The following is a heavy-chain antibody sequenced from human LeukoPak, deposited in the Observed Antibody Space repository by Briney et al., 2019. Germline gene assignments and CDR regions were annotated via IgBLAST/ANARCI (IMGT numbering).Heavy chain of an antibody. Sequence: GGSLRLSCAASGFTFSSYSMNWVRQAPGKGLEWVSSISSSSSYIYYADSVKGRFTISRDNAKNSLYLQMNSLRAEDTAVYYCARVPRYSYGSHDAFDIWGQGTMVTVSS. CDR2: ISSSSSYI. D-gene: IGHD5-18*01. CDR1: GFTFSSYS. V-gene: IGHV3-21*01. CDR3: ARVPRYSYGSHDAFDI. J-gene: IGHJ3*02.